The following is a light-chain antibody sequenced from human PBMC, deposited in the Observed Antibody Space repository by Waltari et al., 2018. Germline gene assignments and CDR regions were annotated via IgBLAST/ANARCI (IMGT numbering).Light chain of an antibody. CDR1: SSDVGDYNY. CDR2: EVS. CDR3: SSYAGSNNFVV. Sequence: QSALTQSPSASGSPGQSVTISCTGISSDVGDYNYVSWYQQHPGKAPKVMIYEVSTRPSGVPDRFSGSKSCNTASLTVSGLQAEDEADYYCSSYAGSNNFVVFGGGTKLTVL. J-gene: IGLJ2*01. V-gene: IGLV2-8*01.